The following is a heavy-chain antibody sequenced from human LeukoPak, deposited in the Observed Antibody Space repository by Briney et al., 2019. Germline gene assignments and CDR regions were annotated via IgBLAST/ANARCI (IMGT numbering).Heavy chain of an antibody. CDR2: IYTSGST. D-gene: IGHD6-13*01. Sequence: SETLSLTCTVSGGSIRSYYWSWIPQPAGKGPEWIGLIYTSGSTNYNPSLKSRVTMSVDTSKDQFSLKLSSVTAADTAVYYCARDHGIAAAGSPYSNWGQGTLVTVSS. CDR3: ARDHGIAAAGSPYSN. V-gene: IGHV4-4*07. J-gene: IGHJ1*01. CDR1: GGSIRSYY.